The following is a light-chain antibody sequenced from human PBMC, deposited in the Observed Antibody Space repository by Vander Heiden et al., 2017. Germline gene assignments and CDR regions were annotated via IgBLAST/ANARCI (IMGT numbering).Light chain of an antibody. CDR2: DVT. J-gene: IGLJ3*02. CDR3: CSYAGSYTWV. V-gene: IGLV2-11*01. Sequence: SALTHPRSVSGSPGQSVTISCSGTSSDVGAYDYVSWYQQHPGKAPKLLIYDVTKWPSGVPDRFSGSKSGNTATLTISGLLTEDEADYYCCSYAGSYTWVFGGGTKVTVL. CDR1: SSDVGAYDY.